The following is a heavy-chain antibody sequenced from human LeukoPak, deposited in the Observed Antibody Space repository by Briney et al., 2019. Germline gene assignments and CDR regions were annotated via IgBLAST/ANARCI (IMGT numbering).Heavy chain of an antibody. D-gene: IGHD6-19*01. J-gene: IGHJ4*02. Sequence: GGSLRLSCAASEFTFSSFSMNWVRQAPGKGLEWVSSISSSGSYIYQADSVKGRFTISRDNAKNSLYLQMNSLRVEDTAVYYCARASSGWAVDLYYFDYWGRGTLVTVSS. CDR3: ARASSGWAVDLYYFDY. CDR1: EFTFSSFS. CDR2: ISSSGSYI. V-gene: IGHV3-21*01.